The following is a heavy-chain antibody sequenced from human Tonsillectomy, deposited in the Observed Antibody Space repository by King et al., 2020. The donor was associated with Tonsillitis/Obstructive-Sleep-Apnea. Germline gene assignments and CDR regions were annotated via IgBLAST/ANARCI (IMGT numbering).Heavy chain of an antibody. Sequence: VQLQQWGAGLLKPSETLSLTCAVYGGSFSGYYWSWIRQPPGKGLEWIGEINHSGSTNYNPSLKSRVTISVDTSKNQFSMRLSSVAAADTSVYYCARGRKAVACSSDYWGQGTLVTVSS. V-gene: IGHV4-34*01. CDR2: INHSGST. CDR3: ARGRKAVACSSDY. D-gene: IGHD6-19*01. J-gene: IGHJ4*02. CDR1: GGSFSGYY.